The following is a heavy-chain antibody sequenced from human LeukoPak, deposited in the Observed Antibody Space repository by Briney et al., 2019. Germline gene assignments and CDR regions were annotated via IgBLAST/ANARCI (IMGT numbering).Heavy chain of an antibody. CDR1: GFTVSSNY. CDR2: IYSGGST. CDR3: ARDGPYWYFDL. Sequence: PGGSLRLSCAASGFTVSSNYMSWVRQAPGKGLEWVSVIYSGGSTYYADSVEGRFTISRDNSKNTLYLQMNSLRAEDTAVYYCARDGPYWYFDLWGRGTLVTVSS. J-gene: IGHJ2*01. V-gene: IGHV3-66*01.